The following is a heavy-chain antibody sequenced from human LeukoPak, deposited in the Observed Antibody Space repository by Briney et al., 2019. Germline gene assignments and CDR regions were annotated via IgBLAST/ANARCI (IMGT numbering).Heavy chain of an antibody. D-gene: IGHD2-2*01. CDR2: VIPIFGTS. J-gene: IGHJ3*02. CDR3: ARLYCESTSCSNNI. CDR1: GGSFINYA. Sequence: VASVKVSCKASGGSFINYAISWVRQAPGQGLEWMGAVIPIFGTSNYAETFQGRLTITTDKSTDTAYMELTSLRSEDTALYYCARLYCESTSCSNNIWGRGTMVTVSS. V-gene: IGHV1-69*05.